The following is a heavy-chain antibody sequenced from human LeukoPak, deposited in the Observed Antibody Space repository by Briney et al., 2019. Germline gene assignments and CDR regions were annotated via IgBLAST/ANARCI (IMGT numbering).Heavy chain of an antibody. CDR1: GFTFSSYW. D-gene: IGHD6-19*01. Sequence: PGGSLRLSCAASGFTFSSYWTHWVRQAPGKGLVWVSHINSYGSTSTYADSVQGRFTVSRDNARNTLYLQMNSLRAEDTAVYYCARDGDSTVDLDFWGQGTLVTVSS. CDR2: INSYGSTS. J-gene: IGHJ4*02. CDR3: ARDGDSTVDLDF. V-gene: IGHV3-74*01.